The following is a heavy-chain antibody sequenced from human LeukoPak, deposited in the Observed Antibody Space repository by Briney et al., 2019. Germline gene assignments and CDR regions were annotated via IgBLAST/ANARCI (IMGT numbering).Heavy chain of an antibody. Sequence: GGSLRLSCAASGFTFDDYAMHWVRQAPGKGLEWVSGISWNSGSIGYADSVKGRFTISSDNSKNTLHLQMISLRAEDTAVYYCAKGDQPLLYGGAFDSWGQGTLVTVSS. V-gene: IGHV3-9*01. J-gene: IGHJ4*02. CDR3: AKGDQPLLYGGAFDS. CDR2: ISWNSGSI. CDR1: GFTFDDYA. D-gene: IGHD2-2*02.